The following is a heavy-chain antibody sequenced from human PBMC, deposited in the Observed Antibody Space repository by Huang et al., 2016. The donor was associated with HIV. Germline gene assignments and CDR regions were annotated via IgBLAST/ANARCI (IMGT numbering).Heavy chain of an antibody. CDR3: AKGRRAFDV. CDR1: GYSFSIYW. Sequence: EVQLVQSGAEAKKPGESLKISCTGSGYSFSIYWIAWVRQMPGKGLEWMGISYPFESTGTYSPSLEGHVSISVDKSINTVYLHWSSLKASDTANYYCAKGRRAFDVWGQGTWVTVSS. V-gene: IGHV5-51*03. J-gene: IGHJ3*01. CDR2: SYPFESTG.